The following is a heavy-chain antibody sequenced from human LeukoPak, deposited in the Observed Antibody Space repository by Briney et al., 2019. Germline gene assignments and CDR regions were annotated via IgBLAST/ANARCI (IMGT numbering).Heavy chain of an antibody. CDR3: VRDLNDSSGYGY. CDR2: ISYDGSNK. J-gene: IGHJ4*02. D-gene: IGHD3-22*01. Sequence: GSLRLSCAASGFTFSSYAMHWVRQAPGKGLEWVAVISYDGSNKYYADSVKGRFTTSRDNSKNTLYLQMNSLRAEDTAVYYCVRDLNDSSGYGYWGQGTLVTVSS. CDR1: GFTFSSYA. V-gene: IGHV3-30-3*01.